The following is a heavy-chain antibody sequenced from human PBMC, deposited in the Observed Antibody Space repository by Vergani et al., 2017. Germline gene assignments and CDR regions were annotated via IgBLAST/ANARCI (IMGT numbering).Heavy chain of an antibody. J-gene: IGHJ4*02. CDR1: GYSISSGYF. Sequence: QVQLQESGPRLVKPSETLSLICSVSGYSISSGYFWGWIRQSPGKGLEWLGTIDRTGRTHLSPSLKSRLTISGDTTKNQFSLRLTSATAADTAVYYCAREYSSSVGFLAYWGQGTLVTVSS. CDR3: AREYSSSVGFLAY. CDR2: IDRTGRT. D-gene: IGHD6-6*01. V-gene: IGHV4-38-2*02.